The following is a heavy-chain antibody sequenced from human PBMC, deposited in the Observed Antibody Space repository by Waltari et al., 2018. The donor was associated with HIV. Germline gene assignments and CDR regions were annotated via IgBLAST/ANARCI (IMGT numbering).Heavy chain of an antibody. Sequence: VQLVQSGAEVRKPGSSVKLSCQASGATFESLLCSWLRQAPGQGFEWMGGILPVLDITNYAQNFQGRFTISADESSSSVYMELHTLTSEDTAVYYCARASAWGFGVVRTEKPDRFDPWGQGTPVTVSS. CDR2: ILPVLDIT. J-gene: IGHJ5*02. CDR3: ARASAWGFGVVRTEKPDRFDP. V-gene: IGHV1-69*01. D-gene: IGHD3-3*01. CDR1: GATFESLL.